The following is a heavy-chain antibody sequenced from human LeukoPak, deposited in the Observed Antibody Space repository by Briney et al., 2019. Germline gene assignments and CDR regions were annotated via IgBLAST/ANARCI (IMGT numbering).Heavy chain of an antibody. D-gene: IGHD6-13*01. CDR2: ISYDGSNK. V-gene: IGHV3-30*04. J-gene: IGHJ3*02. CDR3: ARETTVRIAAAGHDAFDI. Sequence: PGRSLRLSCAASGFTFSSYAMHWVRQAPGKGLEWVAVISYDGSNKYYADSVKGRFTISRDNSKNTLYPQMNSLRAEDTAVYYCARETTVRIAAAGHDAFDIWGQGTMVTVSS. CDR1: GFTFSSYA.